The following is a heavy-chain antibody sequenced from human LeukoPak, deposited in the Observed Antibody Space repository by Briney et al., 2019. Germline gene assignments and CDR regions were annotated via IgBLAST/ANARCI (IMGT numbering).Heavy chain of an antibody. J-gene: IGHJ6*02. V-gene: IGHV3-21*01. CDR2: ISSSSSYI. D-gene: IGHD4-17*01. CDR1: GFTFSSYS. Sequence: GGSLRLTCAASGFTFSSYSMNWVRQAPGKGLEWVSSISSSSSYIYYADSVKGRFTISRDNAKNSLYLQMNSLRAEDTAVYYCASLTVTSFPYYYYGMDVWGQGTTVTVSS. CDR3: ASLTVTSFPYYYYGMDV.